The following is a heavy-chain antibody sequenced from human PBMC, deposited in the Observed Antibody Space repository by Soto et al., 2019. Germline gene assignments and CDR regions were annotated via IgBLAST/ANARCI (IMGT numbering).Heavy chain of an antibody. V-gene: IGHV3-23*01. J-gene: IGHJ4*02. CDR2: ISGSGGST. CDR1: GFTFSSYA. CDR3: AGGGLRGIGYFDY. Sequence: XGSLRLSCAASGFTFSSYAMSWVRQAPGKGLEWVSAISGSGGSTYYADSVKGRFTISRDNSKNTLYLQMNSLRAEDTAVYYCAGGGLRGIGYFDYWGQGTLVTVSS. D-gene: IGHD4-17*01.